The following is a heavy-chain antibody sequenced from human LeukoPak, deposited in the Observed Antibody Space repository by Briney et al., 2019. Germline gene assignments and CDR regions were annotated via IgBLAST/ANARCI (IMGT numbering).Heavy chain of an antibody. Sequence: GASVKVSCKASGYTFTSYGISWVRQSPGQGLEWRGIINPSGGSTSYAQKFQGRINRTRDTSTSTVYMELSRLRSEDTAVYYCAREGNWGGFDYWGQGTLVTVSS. CDR3: AREGNWGGFDY. D-gene: IGHD7-27*01. CDR2: INPSGGST. CDR1: GYTFTSYG. V-gene: IGHV1-46*01. J-gene: IGHJ4*02.